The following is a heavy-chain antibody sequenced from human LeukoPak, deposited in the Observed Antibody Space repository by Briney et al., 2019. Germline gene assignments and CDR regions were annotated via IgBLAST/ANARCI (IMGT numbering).Heavy chain of an antibody. CDR2: IKSKTDGGTT. Sequence: PGGSLRLSCAASGFTFSNAWMNWVRQAPGKGLEWVGRIKSKTDGGTTDYAAPVKGRFTISRDDSKNTLYLQMNSLKTEDTAVYYCTTVKKGGSGWYVYYYYGMDVWGQGTTVTVSS. CDR3: TTVKKGGSGWYVYYYYGMDV. J-gene: IGHJ6*02. CDR1: GFTFSNAW. V-gene: IGHV3-15*07. D-gene: IGHD6-19*01.